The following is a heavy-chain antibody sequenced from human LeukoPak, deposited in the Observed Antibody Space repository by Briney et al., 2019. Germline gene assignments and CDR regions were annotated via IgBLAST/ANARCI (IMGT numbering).Heavy chain of an antibody. J-gene: IGHJ5*02. CDR1: GYSISGGYY. CDR3: ARVGGYYYGSGSTNWFDP. V-gene: IGHV4-38-2*02. D-gene: IGHD3-10*01. CDR2: IYHSGST. Sequence: PSETLSLTCTVSGYSISGGYYWGWIRQPPGKGLEWIGSIYHSGSTYYNPSLKSRVTISVDTSKNQFSLKLSSVTAADTAVYYCARVGGYYYGSGSTNWFDPWGQGTLVTVSS.